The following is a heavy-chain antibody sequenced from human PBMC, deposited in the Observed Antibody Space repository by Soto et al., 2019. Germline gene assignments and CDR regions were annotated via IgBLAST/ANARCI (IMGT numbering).Heavy chain of an antibody. Sequence: VQLVESGGGLVKPGGSLRLSCAASGFTFSSYSMNWVRQAPGKGLEWVSSISSSSSYIYYADSVKGRFTISRDNAKNSLYLQMNSLRAEDTAVYYCARDAGYSYGYSWFDPWGQGTLVTVSS. J-gene: IGHJ5*02. V-gene: IGHV3-21*01. D-gene: IGHD5-18*01. CDR3: ARDAGYSYGYSWFDP. CDR1: GFTFSSYS. CDR2: ISSSSSYI.